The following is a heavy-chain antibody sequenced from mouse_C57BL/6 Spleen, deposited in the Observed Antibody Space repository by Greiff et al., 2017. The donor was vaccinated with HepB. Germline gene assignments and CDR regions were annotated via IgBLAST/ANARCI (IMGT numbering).Heavy chain of an antibody. D-gene: IGHD1-1*01. CDR2: IDPETGGT. Sequence: QVQLKQSGAELVRPGASVTLSCKASGYTFTDYEMHWVKQTPVHGLEWIGAIDPETGGTAYNQKFKGKAILTADKSSSTAYMELRSLTSEDSAVYYCTRFGLTTVVAHYFDYWGQGTTLTVSS. J-gene: IGHJ2*01. V-gene: IGHV1-15*01. CDR3: TRFGLTTVVAHYFDY. CDR1: GYTFTDYE.